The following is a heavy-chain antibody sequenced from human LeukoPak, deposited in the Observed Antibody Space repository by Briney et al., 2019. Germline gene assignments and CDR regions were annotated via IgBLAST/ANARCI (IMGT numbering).Heavy chain of an antibody. CDR3: ARGGATTAIDY. J-gene: IGHJ4*02. CDR1: GYTFTGYY. V-gene: IGHV1-18*04. Sequence: ASVKVSCKASGYTFTGYYMHWVRQAPGQGLEWLGWTTAYNGETYYAQNLQGRVTLTTEKATSTAYMELRSLRSDDTAVYYCARGGATTAIDYWGQGTLVTVSS. CDR2: TTAYNGET. D-gene: IGHD5-12*01.